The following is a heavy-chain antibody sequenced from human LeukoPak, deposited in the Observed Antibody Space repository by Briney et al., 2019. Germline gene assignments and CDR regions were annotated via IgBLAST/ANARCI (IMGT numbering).Heavy chain of an antibody. CDR3: ARRVFFPYGIDV. Sequence: SETLSLTCAVYGGSFSGYYWSWIRQPPGKGLEWIGEINHSGSNNYNPSLKSRVTISVDTSKNQFSLKLSSVTAADTAVYYCARRVFFPYGIDVWGQGTTVTVSS. CDR1: GGSFSGYY. J-gene: IGHJ6*02. V-gene: IGHV4-34*01. CDR2: INHSGSN. D-gene: IGHD2/OR15-2a*01.